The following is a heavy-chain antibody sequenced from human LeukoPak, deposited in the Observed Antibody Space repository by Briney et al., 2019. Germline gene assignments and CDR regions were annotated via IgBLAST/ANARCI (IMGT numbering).Heavy chain of an antibody. J-gene: IGHJ5*02. CDR3: AAADLEVRGVIMSWFDP. CDR2: IIPIFGTA. Sequence: SVKVSCKASGGTFSSYAISWVRQAPGQGLEWMGGIIPIFGTANYAQKFRGRVTITTDESTSTAYMELSSLRSEDTAVYYCAAADLEVRGVIMSWFDPWGQGTLVTVSS. D-gene: IGHD3-10*01. CDR1: GGTFSSYA. V-gene: IGHV1-69*05.